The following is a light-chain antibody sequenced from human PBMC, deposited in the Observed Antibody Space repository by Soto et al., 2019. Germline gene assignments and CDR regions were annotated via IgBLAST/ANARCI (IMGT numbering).Light chain of an antibody. J-gene: IGLJ2*01. CDR1: SSDVGGYDH. Sequence: QPVLTQPASVSGSPGQSITISCTGTSSDVGGYDHVSWYQQHPGRAPKLMIYDVSNRPSGVSNRFSGSKSGNTASLTISGLQAEDEADYYCSSYTSSNTLVFGGGTKLTVL. CDR3: SSYTSSNTLV. CDR2: DVS. V-gene: IGLV2-14*01.